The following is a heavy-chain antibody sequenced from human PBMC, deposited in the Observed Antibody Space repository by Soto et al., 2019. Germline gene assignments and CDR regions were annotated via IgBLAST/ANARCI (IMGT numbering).Heavy chain of an antibody. J-gene: IGHJ4*02. Sequence: QVHLQESGPGLVKPSQTLSLTCTVSGASISVHTYYWSWVRQLPGKGLESIGHIYNTGSTYYNPSLKSRVTISLDTSKNQFSLKLNSMTAAVTAVYFCARDAGGVTGSYYRYFDHWGQGILVTVSS. D-gene: IGHD3-10*01. CDR3: ARDAGGVTGSYYRYFDH. CDR1: GASISVHTYY. V-gene: IGHV4-31*03. CDR2: IYNTGST.